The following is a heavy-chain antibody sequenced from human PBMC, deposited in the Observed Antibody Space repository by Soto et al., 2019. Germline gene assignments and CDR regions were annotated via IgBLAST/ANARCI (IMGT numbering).Heavy chain of an antibody. D-gene: IGHD6-13*01. CDR1: GGSISGNSYF. V-gene: IGHV4-39*07. Sequence: TLSLTCSVSGGSISGNSYFWGWIRQPPGKGLEWIGNIYYSGTTYYNPSLKSRVTISVDTSKNQFSLKLSSVTAADTAVYYCAREGSSSWRPNYYYYYGMDVWGQGTTVTVSS. J-gene: IGHJ6*02. CDR2: IYYSGTT. CDR3: AREGSSSWRPNYYYYYGMDV.